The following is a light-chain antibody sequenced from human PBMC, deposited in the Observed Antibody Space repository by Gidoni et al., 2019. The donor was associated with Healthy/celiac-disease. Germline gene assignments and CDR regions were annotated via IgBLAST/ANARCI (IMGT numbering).Light chain of an antibody. CDR3: QSYDSSNWV. CDR1: SGSIASNY. J-gene: IGLJ3*02. CDR2: EDN. V-gene: IGLV6-57*04. Sequence: NLMLTQPHPVSESPGKTVTISCTRSSGSIASNYVQWYQQRPGSAPTTVIYEDNQRPSGVPGRFSGSIDSSSNSASLTISGLKTEDEADYYCQSYDSSNWVFGGGTKLTVL.